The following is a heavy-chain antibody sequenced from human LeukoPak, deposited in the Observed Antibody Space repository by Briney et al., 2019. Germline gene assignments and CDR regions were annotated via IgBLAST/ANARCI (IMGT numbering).Heavy chain of an antibody. CDR1: GFTFSSYA. V-gene: IGHV4-39*07. CDR3: ARDLRYGSGSYDY. CDR2: IYYSGST. D-gene: IGHD3-10*01. Sequence: GSLRLSCAASGFTFSSYAMNWIRQPPGKGLEWIGSIYYSGSTYYNPSLKSRVTISVDTSKNQFSLKLSSVTAADTAVYYCARDLRYGSGSYDYWGQGTLVTVSS. J-gene: IGHJ4*02.